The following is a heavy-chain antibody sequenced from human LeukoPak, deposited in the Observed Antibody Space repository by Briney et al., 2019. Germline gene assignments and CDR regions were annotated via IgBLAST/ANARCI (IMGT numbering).Heavy chain of an antibody. V-gene: IGHV4-39*07. D-gene: IGHD2-2*01. CDR2: IYYSGST. CDR1: GGSISSSSYY. Sequence: SETLSLTCTVSGGSISSSSYYWGWIRQPPGKGLEWIGSIYYSGSTYYNPSLKSRVTISVDTSKNQFSLKLSSATAADTAVYYCARVRYCSSTSCPWGQGTLVTVSS. J-gene: IGHJ5*02. CDR3: ARVRYCSSTSCP.